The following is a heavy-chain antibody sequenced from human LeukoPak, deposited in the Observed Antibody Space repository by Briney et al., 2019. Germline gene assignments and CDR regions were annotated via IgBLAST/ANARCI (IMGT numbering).Heavy chain of an antibody. CDR1: GGTFSSYA. D-gene: IGHD3-16*02. CDR3: ARGDYVWGSYRFMELYGMDV. J-gene: IGHJ6*02. V-gene: IGHV1-69*13. CDR2: IIPIFGTA. Sequence: GASVKVSCKASGGTFSSYAISWVRQAPGQGLEWMGGIIPIFGTANYAQKFRGRVTITADEYTSTAYMELSSLRSEDTAVYYCARGDYVWGSYRFMELYGMDVWGQGTTVTVSS.